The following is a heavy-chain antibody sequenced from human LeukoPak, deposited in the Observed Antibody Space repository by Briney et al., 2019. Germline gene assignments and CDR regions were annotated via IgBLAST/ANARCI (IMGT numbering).Heavy chain of an antibody. V-gene: IGHV4-39*07. CDR1: GGSISSSSYY. J-gene: IGHJ4*02. Sequence: PSETLSLTCTVSGGSISSSSYYWGWICQPPGKGLEWIGSIYYSGSTYYNPSLKSRVTISVDTSKTQFSLKLSSVTAADTAVYYCARVPAWSIAVAGTHFDYWGQGTLVTVSS. CDR2: IYYSGST. D-gene: IGHD6-19*01. CDR3: ARVPAWSIAVAGTHFDY.